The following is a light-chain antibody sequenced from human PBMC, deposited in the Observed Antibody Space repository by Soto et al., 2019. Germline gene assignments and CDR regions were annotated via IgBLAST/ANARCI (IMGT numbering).Light chain of an antibody. CDR3: QQYNIWPMT. CDR1: QSVSTN. V-gene: IGKV3-15*01. Sequence: EIVMTQSPGTLSLSPGERATLSCRASQSVSTNYLAWYQQKPGQAPRLLIYGAFTRATDIPGRVSGSGSGTEFTLTISSLQSEDFAVYYCQQYNIWPMTFGQGTRLEIK. CDR2: GAF. J-gene: IGKJ5*01.